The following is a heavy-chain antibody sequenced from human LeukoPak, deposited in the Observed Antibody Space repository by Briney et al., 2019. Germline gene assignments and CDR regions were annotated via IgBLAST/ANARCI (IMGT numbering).Heavy chain of an antibody. D-gene: IGHD6-19*01. CDR3: ARDRGIAVAGTGGGDYYYYYYMDV. Sequence: GGSLRLSCAASGFTFDDYAMSWVRQAPGKGLEWVAGINWNGRSNGYADSVKGRITISRDNAKNSLYLQMNSLRAEDTAVYYCARDRGIAVAGTGGGDYYYYYYMDVWGKGTTVTVSS. CDR2: INWNGRSN. CDR1: GFTFDDYA. J-gene: IGHJ6*03. V-gene: IGHV3-20*04.